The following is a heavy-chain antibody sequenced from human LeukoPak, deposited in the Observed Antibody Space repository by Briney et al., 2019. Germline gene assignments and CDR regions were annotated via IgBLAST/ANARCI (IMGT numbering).Heavy chain of an antibody. CDR2: IYHSGST. CDR1: GGSISNSVYY. J-gene: IGHJ4*02. D-gene: IGHD5-12*01. Sequence: SETLSLTCTVSGGSISNSVYYWGWIRQPPGKGLEWIGSIYHSGSTYYNPSLKSRVTISVDTSKNQFSLKLSSVTAADTAVYYCARFPRGYSGYDPPSGYWGQGTLVTVSS. CDR3: ARFPRGYSGYDPPSGY. V-gene: IGHV4-39*07.